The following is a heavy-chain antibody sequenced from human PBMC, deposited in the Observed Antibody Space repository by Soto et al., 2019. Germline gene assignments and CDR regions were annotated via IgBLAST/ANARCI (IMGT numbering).Heavy chain of an antibody. Sequence: GPGKGSCKAAGYTFPSYGISWVRQAPGQGLEWMGWISAYNGNTNYAQKLQGRVTMTTDTSTSTAYMELRSLRSDDTAVYYCARVGLGDLGSDYWGQGTLVTVSS. CDR3: ARVGLGDLGSDY. CDR2: ISAYNGNT. J-gene: IGHJ4*02. V-gene: IGHV1-18*01. CDR1: GYTFPSYG. D-gene: IGHD3-3*01.